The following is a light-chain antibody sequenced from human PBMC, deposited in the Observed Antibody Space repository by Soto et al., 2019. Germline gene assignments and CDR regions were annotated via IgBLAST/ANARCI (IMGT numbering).Light chain of an antibody. V-gene: IGKV3-20*01. Sequence: EIVLTQSPGTVSLSPGERATLSCRASQSVSSSYLAWYQQKPGQAPRLLIYGASSRATGIPDRFSGSGSGTDFTLTISRLEPEDFAVYYCQQYGSSETFGQGTKVDIK. J-gene: IGKJ1*01. CDR2: GAS. CDR1: QSVSSSY. CDR3: QQYGSSET.